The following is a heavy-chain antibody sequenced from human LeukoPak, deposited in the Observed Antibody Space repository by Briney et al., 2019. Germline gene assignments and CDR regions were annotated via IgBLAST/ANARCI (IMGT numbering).Heavy chain of an antibody. CDR2: INRSGST. CDR3: ARGGLTTVLYLD. D-gene: IGHD4-11*01. Sequence: PSETLSLTCGVSGGSFTKYYWSWIRQPPGKGLEWIGEINRSGSTNYNPSLKSRVTISVDTSKNQFSLKLTSVTAADTAVYFCARGGLTTVLYLDWGQGTLVTVSS. J-gene: IGHJ4*02. V-gene: IGHV4-34*01. CDR1: GGSFTKYY.